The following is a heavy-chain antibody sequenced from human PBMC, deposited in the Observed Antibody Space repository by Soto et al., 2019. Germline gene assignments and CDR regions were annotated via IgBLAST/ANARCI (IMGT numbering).Heavy chain of an antibody. V-gene: IGHV1-69*06. CDR3: XXXXXXXXXXWLPRYYYYGMDV. CDR1: GGTFSSYA. CDR2: IIPIFGTA. J-gene: IGHJ6*02. Sequence: QVQLVQSGAEVKKPGSSVKVSCKASGGTFSSYAISWVRQAPGQGLEWMGGIIPIFGTANYAQKFQGRITITADKSTSTXYMELSSLRSEDTAXXXXXXXXXXXXXXWLPRYYYYGMDVWGQGTTVTVS. D-gene: IGHD3-3*01.